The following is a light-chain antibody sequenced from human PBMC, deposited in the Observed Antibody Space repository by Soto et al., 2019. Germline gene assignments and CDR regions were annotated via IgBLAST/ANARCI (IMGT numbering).Light chain of an antibody. CDR2: GSS. CDR1: ETVSTD. CDR3: QQYSNWPPAIT. J-gene: IGKJ5*01. Sequence: ERVLTQSPATLSVSPGERATLSCTATETVSTDLAWFQRKAGQPPRLLIYGSSTRATGVPDRFSGSESGTEFAVIISSLQSEAVAVDYCQQYSNWPPAITCGQGTRLEIK. V-gene: IGKV3-15*01.